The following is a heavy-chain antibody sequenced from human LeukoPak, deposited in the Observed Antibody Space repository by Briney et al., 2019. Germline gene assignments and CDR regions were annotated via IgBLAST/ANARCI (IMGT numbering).Heavy chain of an antibody. CDR1: GFTFSSYA. V-gene: IGHV3-30*01. Sequence: QPGRSLRLSYAASGFTFSSYAMHWVRQAPGKGLEWVAVISYDGSNKYYADSVKGRFTISRDNSKNTLYLQMNSLRAEDTAVYYCAREDCSSTSCHTGGGDYFDYWGQGTLVTVSS. CDR2: ISYDGSNK. CDR3: AREDCSSTSCHTGGGDYFDY. D-gene: IGHD2-2*02. J-gene: IGHJ4*02.